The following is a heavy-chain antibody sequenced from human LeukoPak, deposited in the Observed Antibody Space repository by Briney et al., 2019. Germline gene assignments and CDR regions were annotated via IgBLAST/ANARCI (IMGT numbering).Heavy chain of an antibody. Sequence: PSETLSLTCAVSGVSISSNLWWTWVRQPPGKGLEWIAEIHHSGSINYNPSLKSRVTISVDTSKNQFSLKLSSVTAADTAVYYCASKLNWKSDYWGQGTLVTVSS. D-gene: IGHD1-1*01. CDR1: GVSISSNLW. J-gene: IGHJ4*02. CDR2: IHHSGSI. CDR3: ASKLNWKSDY. V-gene: IGHV4-4*02.